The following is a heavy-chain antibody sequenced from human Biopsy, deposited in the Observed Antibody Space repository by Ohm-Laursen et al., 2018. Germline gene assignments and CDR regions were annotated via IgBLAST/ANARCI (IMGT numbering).Heavy chain of an antibody. Sequence: SLRLSCAAFGFTFSNYAMSWVRQAPGKGLEWVSTITSGGGSTYFADSVKGRFTISRDNSKNRLYLQMNSLRGEDTAVYYCAKQGATISSSFDSWGQGTLVTVSS. CDR3: AKQGATISSSFDS. V-gene: IGHV3-23*01. CDR1: GFTFSNYA. D-gene: IGHD3-9*01. CDR2: ITSGGGST. J-gene: IGHJ5*01.